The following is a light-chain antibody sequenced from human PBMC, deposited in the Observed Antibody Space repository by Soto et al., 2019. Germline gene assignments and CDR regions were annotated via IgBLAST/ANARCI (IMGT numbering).Light chain of an antibody. Sequence: EIVMTQSPATLSVSPGGRASLSCRASQNIYSNIAWYQQRPGQAPRLLIYRASTRATGVPARFSGSGSGTEFTLTISSLQSEDFAVYSCLQYHNLWAFGQGTKVDIK. CDR3: LQYHNLWA. CDR2: RAS. J-gene: IGKJ1*01. CDR1: QNIYSN. V-gene: IGKV3-15*01.